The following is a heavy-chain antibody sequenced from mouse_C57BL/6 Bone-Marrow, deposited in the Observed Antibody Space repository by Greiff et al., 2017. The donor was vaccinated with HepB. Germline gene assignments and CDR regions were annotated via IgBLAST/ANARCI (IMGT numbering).Heavy chain of an antibody. CDR2: IRSKSNNYAT. Sequence: EVQGVESGGGLVQPKGSLKLSCAASGFSFNTYAMNWVRQAPGKGLEWVARIRSKSNNYATYYADSVKDRFTISRDDSESMLYLQMNNLKTEDTAMYYCVRDHYGGDAMDYWGQGTSVTVSS. J-gene: IGHJ4*01. CDR1: GFSFNTYA. V-gene: IGHV10-1*01. D-gene: IGHD1-1*02. CDR3: VRDHYGGDAMDY.